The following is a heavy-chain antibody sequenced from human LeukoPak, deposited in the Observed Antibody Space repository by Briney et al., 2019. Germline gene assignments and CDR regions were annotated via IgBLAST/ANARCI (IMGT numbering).Heavy chain of an antibody. Sequence: PSETLSLTCIVSSGSINNHYWSWIRQPPGKGLEWIGYIYDSWNTNYNPSLQSQVTISMDASRNQFSLNLTSVTAADTAVYYCARDQIGYGLDYWGQGTLVTVSS. CDR3: ARDQIGYGLDY. D-gene: IGHD5-18*01. J-gene: IGHJ4*02. V-gene: IGHV4-59*11. CDR2: IYDSWNT. CDR1: SGSINNHY.